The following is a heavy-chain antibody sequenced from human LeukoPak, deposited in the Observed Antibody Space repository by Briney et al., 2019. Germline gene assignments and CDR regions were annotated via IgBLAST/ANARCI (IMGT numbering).Heavy chain of an antibody. CDR3: ASGWLTQDDS. CDR2: INHSGST. D-gene: IGHD3-9*01. Sequence: SETLSLTCAVFGGSFSCYFWTWIRQPPGKGLEWIGEINHSGSTNYNPSPKSRVTISADTSKSQFSLRLGSVTAADTAVYYCASGWLTQDDSWGQGTLVTVSS. CDR1: GGSFSCYF. V-gene: IGHV4-34*01. J-gene: IGHJ4*02.